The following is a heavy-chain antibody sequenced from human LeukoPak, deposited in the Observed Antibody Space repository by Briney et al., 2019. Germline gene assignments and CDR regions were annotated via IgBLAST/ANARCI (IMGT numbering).Heavy chain of an antibody. CDR2: ISYDGSNK. CDR3: AKGYVVVPLIYFDY. J-gene: IGHJ4*02. V-gene: IGHV3-30*07. CDR1: GFTFSSYA. D-gene: IGHD3-22*01. Sequence: PGGSLRLSCAASGFTFSSYAMHWVRQAPGKGLEWVAVISYDGSNKYYADSVKGRFTISRDNSKNTLYLQMNSLRAEDTAVYYCAKGYVVVPLIYFDYWGQGTLVTVSS.